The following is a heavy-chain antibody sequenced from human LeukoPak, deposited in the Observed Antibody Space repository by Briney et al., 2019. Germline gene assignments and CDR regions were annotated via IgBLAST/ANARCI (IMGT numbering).Heavy chain of an antibody. CDR2: IRSKAYGGTT. V-gene: IGHV3-49*03. CDR3: TRGTYGDYVALDY. J-gene: IGHJ4*02. Sequence: GGSLRLSCTASGFTFCDYAMSWFRQAPGKGREGVGFIRSKAYGGTTEYAASVKGRFTISRDDSKSIAYLQMNSLKTEDTAVYYCTRGTYGDYVALDYWGQGTLVTVSS. CDR1: GFTFCDYA. D-gene: IGHD4-17*01.